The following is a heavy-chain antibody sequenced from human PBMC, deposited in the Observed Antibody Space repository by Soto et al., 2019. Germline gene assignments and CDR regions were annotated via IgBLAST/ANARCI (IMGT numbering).Heavy chain of an antibody. CDR1: GFIFKNYA. CDR2: ITRDGYNK. CDR3: TKSRGGSSSVGMDY. D-gene: IGHD6-6*01. J-gene: IGHJ4*02. V-gene: IGHV3-30*04. Sequence: QVQLVESGGGVVQPGRSLRLSCAVSGFIFKNYALNWVRQAPGKGLEWVASITRDGYNKYYADSVKGRFTISRDNSKNTLSLQMTALRVEDSSVYSCTKSRGGSSSVGMDYWGPGTLVTVSS.